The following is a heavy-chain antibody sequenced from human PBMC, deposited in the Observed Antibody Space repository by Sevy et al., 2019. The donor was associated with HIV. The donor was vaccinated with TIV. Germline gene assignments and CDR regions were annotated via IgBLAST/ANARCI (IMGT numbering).Heavy chain of an antibody. J-gene: IGHJ4*02. V-gene: IGHV3-48*03. CDR1: GFTFNIYE. CDR3: TNYVHY. CDR2: ISSSFSI. Sequence: GGSLRLSCAASGFTFNIYEMNWVRQAPGKGLEWVSYISSSFSIHYADSVKGRFTISRDNAKNSLYLQMNSLRAEETAVYYCTNYVHYWGQGTLVTVSS.